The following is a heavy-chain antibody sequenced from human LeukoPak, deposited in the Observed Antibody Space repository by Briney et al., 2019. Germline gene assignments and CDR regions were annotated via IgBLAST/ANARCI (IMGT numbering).Heavy chain of an antibody. J-gene: IGHJ4*02. CDR1: GFTFSSYS. D-gene: IGHD3-3*01. CDR2: ISSSSSYI. Sequence: GGSLRLSCAASGFTFSSYSMNWVRQAPGKGLEWVSSISSSSSYIYYADSVKGRFPISRDNAKNSLYLQMNSLRAEDTAVYYCARLLRFLEWLDYWGQGTLVTVSS. V-gene: IGHV3-21*01. CDR3: ARLLRFLEWLDY.